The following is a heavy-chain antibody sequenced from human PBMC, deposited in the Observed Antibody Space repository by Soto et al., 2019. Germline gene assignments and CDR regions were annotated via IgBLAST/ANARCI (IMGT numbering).Heavy chain of an antibody. V-gene: IGHV3-23*01. Sequence: EVQLLESGGGLVQPGGSLRLSCAASGFTFSSYAMSWVRQAPGKGLEWVSAISGSGGSTYYADSVKGRFTISRDNSKNPLYLQMHSLRAEDTAVYYCAKVGNSGSYVAPVQHWGQGTLVTVSS. CDR2: ISGSGGST. J-gene: IGHJ1*01. CDR1: GFTFSSYA. D-gene: IGHD1-26*01. CDR3: AKVGNSGSYVAPVQH.